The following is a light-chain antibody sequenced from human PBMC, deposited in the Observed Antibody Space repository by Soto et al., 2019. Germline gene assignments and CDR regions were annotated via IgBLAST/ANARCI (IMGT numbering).Light chain of an antibody. CDR3: QQYGSSPLYT. CDR2: GAS. J-gene: IGKJ2*01. Sequence: EIVLTQSPGTLSLSPGERATLSCRASQSVNSTYLAWYRQKPGQAPRLLIYGASSMATGIPDRFSGSGSGTDFTLTISRLEPEDFAVYYCQQYGSSPLYTFGQGTKLEIK. CDR1: QSVNSTY. V-gene: IGKV3-20*01.